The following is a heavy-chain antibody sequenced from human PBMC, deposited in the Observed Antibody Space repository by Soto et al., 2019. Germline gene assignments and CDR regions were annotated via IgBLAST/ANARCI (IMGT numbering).Heavy chain of an antibody. CDR2: IYYSGST. V-gene: IGHV4-59*08. Sequence: SETLSLTCTVSGGSISSYYWSGIRQPPGKGLEWIGYIYYSGSTNYNPSLKSRVTISVDTSKNQFSLKLSSVTAADTAVYYCARTYGSGFFDMDVWGKGTTVTVSS. CDR3: ARTYGSGFFDMDV. J-gene: IGHJ6*03. CDR1: GGSISSYY. D-gene: IGHD3-10*01.